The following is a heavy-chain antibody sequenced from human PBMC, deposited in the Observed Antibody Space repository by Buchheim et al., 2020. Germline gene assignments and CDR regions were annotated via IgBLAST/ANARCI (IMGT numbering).Heavy chain of an antibody. D-gene: IGHD1-26*01. CDR3: ARVVVAASDLDC. CDR2: ISSSGTTI. V-gene: IGHV3-48*01. CDR1: GFTFSSYS. Sequence: EVQLVESEGGLVQPGGSLRLSCAASGFTFSSYSMNWVRQTPGKGLEWVSHISSSGTTIYYADSVKGRFTISRDNAKNSLLLQMNSLRAEDTAVYYCARVVVAASDLDCWGQGTL. J-gene: IGHJ4*02.